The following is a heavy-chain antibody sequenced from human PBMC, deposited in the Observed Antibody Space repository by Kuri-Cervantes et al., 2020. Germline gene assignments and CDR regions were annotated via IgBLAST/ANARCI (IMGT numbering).Heavy chain of an antibody. CDR1: GFTFGDYA. D-gene: IGHD3-10*01. J-gene: IGHJ6*02. CDR2: IRSKAYGGTT. Sequence: GESLKISCTASGFTFGDYAMSWFRQAPGKGLEWVGLIRSKAYGGTTEYAASVKGRFTISRDDSKSIAYLQMNSLKTEDTAVYYCTTEGASGTYYTRSVLGYYYGMDVWGQGTTVTVSS. CDR3: TTEGASGTYYTRSVLGYYYGMDV. V-gene: IGHV3-49*03.